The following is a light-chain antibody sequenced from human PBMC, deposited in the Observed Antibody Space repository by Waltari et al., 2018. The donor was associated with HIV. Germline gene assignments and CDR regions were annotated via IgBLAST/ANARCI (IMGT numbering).Light chain of an antibody. V-gene: IGKV2-28*01. CDR1: RNLLQSNGYNY. CDR2: FAS. CDR3: MEALEVT. Sequence: DIVMTQSPLALAVTPGEPASISCRSSRNLLQSNGYNYLDWYLQKPGQSPQLLIYFASNLASGAPDRFSGSGSGRDFTLKISRVEAEDVGVYYCMEALEVTFGQGTKVEIK. J-gene: IGKJ1*01.